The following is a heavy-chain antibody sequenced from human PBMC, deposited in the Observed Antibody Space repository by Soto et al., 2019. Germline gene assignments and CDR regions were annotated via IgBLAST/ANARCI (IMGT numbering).Heavy chain of an antibody. J-gene: IGHJ5*02. Sequence: SETLSLTCTVSGGSISSYYWSWIRQPAGKGLEWIGRIYTSGSTNYNPSLKSRVTMSVDTSKNQFPLKLSSVTAADTAVYYCARASQQLVEWGHGWFDPWGQGTLVTVSS. CDR1: GGSISSYY. CDR2: IYTSGST. V-gene: IGHV4-4*07. CDR3: ARASQQLVEWGHGWFDP. D-gene: IGHD6-13*01.